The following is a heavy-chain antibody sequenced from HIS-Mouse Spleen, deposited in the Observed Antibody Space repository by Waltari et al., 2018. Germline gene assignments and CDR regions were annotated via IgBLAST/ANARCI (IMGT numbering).Heavy chain of an antibody. CDR3: ASLYYDILTGYYRDY. D-gene: IGHD3-9*01. J-gene: IGHJ4*02. V-gene: IGHV3-21*01. CDR1: GFTIRSYS. Sequence: VQLVEPGGGRVRAGGSLRLPGGASGFTIRSYSMDWVRQAPGKGLEWVSAISSSSSYIYYADSVKGRFTISRDNAKNSLYLQMNSLRAEDTAVYYCASLYYDILTGYYRDYWGQGTLVTVSS. CDR2: ISSSSSYI.